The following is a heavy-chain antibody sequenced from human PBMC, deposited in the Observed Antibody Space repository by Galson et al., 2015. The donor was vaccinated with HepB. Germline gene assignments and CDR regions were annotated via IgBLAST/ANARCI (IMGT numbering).Heavy chain of an antibody. V-gene: IGHV4-39*01. CDR3: ASTDRGQFKESHAFDI. CDR1: GGSISSSSYY. CDR2: IYYSGST. Sequence: ETLSLTCTVSGGSISSSSYYWGWIRQPPGKGLEWIGSIYYSGSTYYNPSLKSRVTISVDTSKNQFSLKLSSVTAADTAVYYCASTDRGQFKESHAFDIWGQGTMVTVSS. J-gene: IGHJ3*02. D-gene: IGHD1-14*01.